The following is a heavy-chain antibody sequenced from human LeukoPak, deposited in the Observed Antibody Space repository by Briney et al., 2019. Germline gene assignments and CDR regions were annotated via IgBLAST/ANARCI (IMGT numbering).Heavy chain of an antibody. V-gene: IGHV4-31*03. CDR1: GGSISIGGYY. Sequence: PSETLSLTCTVSGGSISIGGYYWSWIRQHPGKGLEWIGYIFYNGYTYYNPSLKSRLTISGDTSENQFSLKLSSVTAADTAVYYCVRNFDSYNAFDIWGQGTMVTVSS. D-gene: IGHD3-22*01. CDR3: VRNFDSYNAFDI. CDR2: IFYNGYT. J-gene: IGHJ3*02.